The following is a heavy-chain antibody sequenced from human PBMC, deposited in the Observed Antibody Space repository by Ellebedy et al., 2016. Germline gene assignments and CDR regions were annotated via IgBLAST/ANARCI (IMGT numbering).Heavy chain of an antibody. CDR1: GGSFSGYY. CDR3: ARERRLLWFGIDY. J-gene: IGHJ4*02. D-gene: IGHD3-10*01. Sequence: SETLSLTXAVYGGSFSGYYWSWIRQPPGKGLEWIGYIYYSGSTYYNPSLKSRVTISVDTSKNQFSLKLTSVTAADTAVYYCARERRLLWFGIDYWGQGTLITVSS. V-gene: IGHV4-34*09. CDR2: IYYSGST.